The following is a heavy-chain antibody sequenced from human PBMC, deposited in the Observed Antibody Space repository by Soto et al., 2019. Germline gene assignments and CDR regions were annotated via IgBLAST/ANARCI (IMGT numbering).Heavy chain of an antibody. J-gene: IGHJ4*02. CDR1: GGSISSSSYY. Sequence: SETLSLTCTVSGGSISSSSYYWGWIRRPPGKGLEGIGSIYYSGSTYYNPSLKSRVTISVDTSKNQVSLKLSSVTAADTAVYYCARHVGTVSPDYFDYWGQGTLVTVPQ. CDR3: ARHVGTVSPDYFDY. D-gene: IGHD4-4*01. CDR2: IYYSGST. V-gene: IGHV4-39*01.